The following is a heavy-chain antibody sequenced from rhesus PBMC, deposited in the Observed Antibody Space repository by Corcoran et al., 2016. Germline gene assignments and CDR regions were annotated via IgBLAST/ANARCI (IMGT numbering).Heavy chain of an antibody. D-gene: IGHD3-16*01. CDR1: GFTFSDHY. Sequence: EVQLVESGGGLVQPGGSLRLSCAASGFTFSDHYMYWFRQAPGKGLEWVGFIKSNANGGTAEYAASVKGRFAISSDDSNSIAYLQMNSLKTEDTAVYYCTRDYSGSYYNYGLDSWGQGVVVTVSS. CDR2: IKSNANGGTA. CDR3: TRDYSGSYYNYGLDS. J-gene: IGHJ6*01. V-gene: IGHV3-184*01.